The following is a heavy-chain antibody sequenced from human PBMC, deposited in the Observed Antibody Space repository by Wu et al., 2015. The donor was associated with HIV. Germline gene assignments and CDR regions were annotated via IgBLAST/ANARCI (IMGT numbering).Heavy chain of an antibody. V-gene: IGHV1-46*01. CDR2: INPSGGST. CDR1: GYTFTSYY. CDR3: ARDPLQVVPAARGYFDY. Sequence: QVQILQSATEVKKPGASVKVSCKASGYTFTSYYMHWVRQAPGQGLEWMGIINPSGGSTSYAQKFQGRVTMTRDTSTSTVYMELSSLRSEDTAVYYCARDPLQVVPAARGYFDYWGQGTLVTVSS. D-gene: IGHD2-2*01. J-gene: IGHJ4*02.